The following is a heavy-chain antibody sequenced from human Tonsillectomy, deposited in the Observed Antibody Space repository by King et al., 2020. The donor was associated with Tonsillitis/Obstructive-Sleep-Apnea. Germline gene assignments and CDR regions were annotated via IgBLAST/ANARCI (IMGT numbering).Heavy chain of an antibody. Sequence: QVQLVESGGGVVQPGRSLRLSCAASGFTFSSYGMHWVRQAPGKGLEWVAVIWYDGSNKYYADSVKGRFTISRDNSKNTLYLQMNSLRAEDTAVYYCARGYHFTYYDFWSAGYYYGMDVWGQGTTVTVSS. V-gene: IGHV3-33*01. CDR3: ARGYHFTYYDFWSAGYYYGMDV. CDR2: IWYDGSNK. CDR1: GFTFSSYG. D-gene: IGHD3-3*01. J-gene: IGHJ6*02.